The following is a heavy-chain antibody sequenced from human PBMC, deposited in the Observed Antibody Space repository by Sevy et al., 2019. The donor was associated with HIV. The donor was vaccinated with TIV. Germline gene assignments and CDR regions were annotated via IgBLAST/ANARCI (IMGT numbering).Heavy chain of an antibody. CDR2: ISSSGGAK. CDR3: ARDSSGEEFGFYYYYMDV. CDR1: GFNFRDFY. V-gene: IGHV3-11*04. Sequence: GGSLRLSCAASGFNFRDFYMTWIRQAPGKGLEWVAYISSSGGAKYYADSVAGRVTISRDNAKNSMYLQMNSLRADDAAIYFCARDSSGEEFGFYYYYMDVWGKGTAVTVS. D-gene: IGHD3-3*01. J-gene: IGHJ6*03.